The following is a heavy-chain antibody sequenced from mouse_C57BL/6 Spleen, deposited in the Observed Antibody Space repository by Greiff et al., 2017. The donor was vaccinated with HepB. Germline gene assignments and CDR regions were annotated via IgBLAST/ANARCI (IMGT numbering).Heavy chain of an antibody. J-gene: IGHJ2*01. CDR2: ISSGSSTI. Sequence: EVKLQESGGGLVKPGGSLKLSCAASGFTFSDYGMHWVRQAPEKGLEWVAYISSGSSTIYYADTVKGRFTISRDNAKNTLFLQMTSLRSEDTAMYYCARRRTGYFDYWGQGTTLTVSS. CDR3: ARRRTGYFDY. CDR1: GFTFSDYG. V-gene: IGHV5-17*01.